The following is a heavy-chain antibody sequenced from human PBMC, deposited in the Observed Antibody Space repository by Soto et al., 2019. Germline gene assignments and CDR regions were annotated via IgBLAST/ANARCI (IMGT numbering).Heavy chain of an antibody. J-gene: IGHJ6*02. Sequence: GASVKVSGRASGYTFTVYYMHLLLQAPVQVLEWMGWINPNSGGTNYAQKFQGWVTMTRDTSISTAYMELSRLRSDDTAVYYCARSEGGDYYDSSGYYGMDVWGQGTTVTVSS. CDR3: ARSEGGDYYDSSGYYGMDV. CDR1: GYTFTVYY. CDR2: INPNSGGT. D-gene: IGHD3-22*01. V-gene: IGHV1-2*04.